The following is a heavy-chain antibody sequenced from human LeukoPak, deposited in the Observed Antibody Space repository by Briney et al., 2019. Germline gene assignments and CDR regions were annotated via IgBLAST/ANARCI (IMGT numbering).Heavy chain of an antibody. CDR3: AGSSGWIDY. Sequence: SLRLSCAAPQFIFNNYAMSWVRQAPGKGLEWASSISSSSSYIYYTDSVKGRFTISRDNAKNSLYLQMNSLRAEDTAVYYCAGSSGWIDYWGQGTLVTVSS. J-gene: IGHJ4*02. V-gene: IGHV3-21*01. CDR2: ISSSSSYI. D-gene: IGHD6-19*01. CDR1: QFIFNNYA.